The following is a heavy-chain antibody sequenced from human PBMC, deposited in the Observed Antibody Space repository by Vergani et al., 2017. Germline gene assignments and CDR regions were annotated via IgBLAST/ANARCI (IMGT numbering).Heavy chain of an antibody. CDR3: ARTGGGELGSWYFDL. D-gene: IGHD1-26*01. CDR2: IGTAGDT. Sequence: EVQLLESGGGLVQPGGSLRLSCAASGFTFSSYDMHWVRQATGKGLEWVSAIGTAGDTYYPGSVKGRFTISRENAKNSLYLQMNSLRAGDTAVYYCARTGGGELGSWYFDLWGRGTLVTVSS. CDR1: GFTFSSYD. V-gene: IGHV3-13*01. J-gene: IGHJ2*01.